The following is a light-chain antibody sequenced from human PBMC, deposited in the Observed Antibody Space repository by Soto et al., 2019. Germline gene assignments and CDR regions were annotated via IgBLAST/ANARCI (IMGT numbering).Light chain of an antibody. J-gene: IGKJ5*01. CDR1: QDIRGA. CDR3: QQSNSYPIT. V-gene: IGKV1-13*02. Sequence: AIKLTQSPSSLSASVGDRVTITCRASQDIRGALAWYQQKPGKAPKILIYDVSTLESGVPSRFSGSSSGTDFTLTISSLQPVDFATYYCQQSNSYPITFGQGTRLEIK. CDR2: DVS.